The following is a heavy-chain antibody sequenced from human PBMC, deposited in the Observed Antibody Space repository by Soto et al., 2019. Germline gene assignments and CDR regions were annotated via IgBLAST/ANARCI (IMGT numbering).Heavy chain of an antibody. CDR1: GFSLSTSGEG. V-gene: IGHV2-5*01. D-gene: IGHD3-3*01. CDR2: IYWNDDK. CDR3: VHSKYTDFWSGYYSFYFDY. Sequence: QITLKESGPTPVKPTQTLTLTCTFSGFSLSTSGEGVGWIRQPPGKALEWLALIYWNDDKPYSPSLKNRPTVTKDASKTQVVLTMTNMDPVDTATYYCVHSKYTDFWSGYYSFYFDYWGQGTLVTVSS. J-gene: IGHJ4*02.